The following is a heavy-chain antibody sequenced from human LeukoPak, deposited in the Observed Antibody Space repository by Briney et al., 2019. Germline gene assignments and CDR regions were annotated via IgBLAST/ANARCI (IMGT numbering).Heavy chain of an antibody. D-gene: IGHD3-3*01. V-gene: IGHV3-7*01. Sequence: GGSLRLSCAASGFTFSSYWMSWVRQAPGKGLEWVANIKQDGSEKYYVDSVKGRFTISRDNAKNSLYLQMNSLRAEDTVVYYCARDFPWSGYYTPPALDYWGQGTLVTVSS. CDR3: ARDFPWSGYYTPPALDY. CDR2: IKQDGSEK. J-gene: IGHJ4*02. CDR1: GFTFSSYW.